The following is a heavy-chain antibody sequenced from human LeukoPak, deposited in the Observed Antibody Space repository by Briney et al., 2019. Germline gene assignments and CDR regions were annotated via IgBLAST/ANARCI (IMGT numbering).Heavy chain of an antibody. CDR2: INPDSGAT. D-gene: IGHD2-15*01. Sequence: ASVKVSCKASGYTLSDYYMHWVRQAPGQGLEWMGWINPDSGATKYAQNLQGRVTLTSDTSINTAYLELSSLRSDDTAVYFCARDLVVVVAATRSSGWFDPRGQGTTVTVSS. CDR3: ARDLVVVVAATRSSGWFDP. V-gene: IGHV1-2*02. CDR1: GYTLSDYY. J-gene: IGHJ5*01.